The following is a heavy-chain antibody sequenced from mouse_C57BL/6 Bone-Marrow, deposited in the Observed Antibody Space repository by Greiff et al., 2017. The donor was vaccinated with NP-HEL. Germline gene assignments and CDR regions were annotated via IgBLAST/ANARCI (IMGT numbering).Heavy chain of an antibody. J-gene: IGHJ1*03. V-gene: IGHV1-75*01. CDR2: IFPGSGST. Sequence: VQLQQSGPELVKPGASVKISCKASGYTFTDYYINWVKQSPGQGLEWIGWIFPGSGSTYYNEKFKGKVTLTVAKSYSTAYMLLSSLTSEDSAVYFCARKDYGSSYRYFDVWGTGTTVTVSS. CDR1: GYTFTDYY. D-gene: IGHD1-1*01. CDR3: ARKDYGSSYRYFDV.